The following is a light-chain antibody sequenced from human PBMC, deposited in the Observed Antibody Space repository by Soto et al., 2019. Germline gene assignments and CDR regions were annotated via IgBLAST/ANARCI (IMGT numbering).Light chain of an antibody. J-gene: IGKJ5*01. CDR2: AAS. V-gene: IGKV1-6*01. Sequence: AIQMTQSPSSLSASLGDRVTITCRASQAIGTDLGWYQQKPGKAPKLLIYAASSLQSGVPSRFSGSGSGTDFTLTISSLQPEDFATYYCQQANSFPITFGQGTRLEIK. CDR1: QAIGTD. CDR3: QQANSFPIT.